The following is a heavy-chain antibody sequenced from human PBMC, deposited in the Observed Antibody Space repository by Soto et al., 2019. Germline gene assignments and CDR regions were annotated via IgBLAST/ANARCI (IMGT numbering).Heavy chain of an antibody. CDR3: SRYCISTSCYAFDY. D-gene: IGHD2-2*01. Sequence: QVQLVESGGGVVQPGRSLRLSCAASGFTFSSYAMHWVRQAPGKGLEWVAVISYDGSNKYYADSVKGRFTISRDTSKNTLYLQMNSLRAEDTAVYYCSRYCISTSCYAFDYWGQGTLVTVSS. V-gene: IGHV3-30-3*01. CDR2: ISYDGSNK. J-gene: IGHJ4*02. CDR1: GFTFSSYA.